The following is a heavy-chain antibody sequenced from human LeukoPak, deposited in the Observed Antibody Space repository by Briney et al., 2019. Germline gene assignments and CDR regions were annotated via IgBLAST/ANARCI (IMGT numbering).Heavy chain of an antibody. CDR1: GFAFSTYA. CDR2: IFGSGVGI. CDR3: AKDRIPDGFYSLDH. Sequence: GGSLRLSCTASGFAFSTYAMNWVRQAPGKGLEWVSVIFGSGVGINYADSVKGRFTISRDNSKNTLYLQMNTLRAEDTAIYCAKDRIPDGFYSLDHWGQGALVTVSS. J-gene: IGHJ4*02. V-gene: IGHV3-23*01. D-gene: IGHD3-3*01.